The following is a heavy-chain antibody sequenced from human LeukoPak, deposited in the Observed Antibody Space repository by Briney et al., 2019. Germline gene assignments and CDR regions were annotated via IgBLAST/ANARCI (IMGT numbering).Heavy chain of an antibody. CDR3: ARGKGMYYFDY. Sequence: GGSLRLSCAASGFTFSSYDMYWVRQATGKGLEWVSAIGTAGDPYYPDSVKDRFTISRENAKNSLYLQMNSLRAGDTAVYYCARGKGMYYFDYWGQGTLVTVSS. V-gene: IGHV3-13*05. CDR1: GFTFSSYD. CDR2: IGTAGDP. J-gene: IGHJ4*02.